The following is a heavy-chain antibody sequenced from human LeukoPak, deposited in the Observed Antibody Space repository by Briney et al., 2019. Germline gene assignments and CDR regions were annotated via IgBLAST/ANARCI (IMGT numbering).Heavy chain of an antibody. CDR1: GGSISSSNW. CDR2: IYHSGST. J-gene: IGHJ3*02. D-gene: IGHD3-10*01. Sequence: PSGTLSLTCAVSGGSISSSNWWSWIRQPPGKGLEWIGEIYHSGSTNYNPSLKSRVTISVDKSKTQFSLRLSSVTAADTAVYYCARDGGRVRGPPGDAFDIWGQGTMVTVSS. V-gene: IGHV4-4*02. CDR3: ARDGGRVRGPPGDAFDI.